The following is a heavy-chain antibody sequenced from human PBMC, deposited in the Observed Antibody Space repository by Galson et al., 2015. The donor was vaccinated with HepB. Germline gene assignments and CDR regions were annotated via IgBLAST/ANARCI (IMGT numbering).Heavy chain of an antibody. D-gene: IGHD3-10*01. V-gene: IGHV1-18*01. CDR1: GYTFTSYG. J-gene: IGHJ6*03. Sequence: QSGAEVKKPGESLRISCKASGYTFTSYGISWVRQAPGQGLEWMGWISAYNGNTNYAQKLQGRVTMTTDTSTSTAYMELRSLRSDDTAVYYCARVPGGGFRELLYYYYYYYYMDVWGKGTTVTVSS. CDR2: ISAYNGNT. CDR3: ARVPGGGFRELLYYYYYYYYMDV.